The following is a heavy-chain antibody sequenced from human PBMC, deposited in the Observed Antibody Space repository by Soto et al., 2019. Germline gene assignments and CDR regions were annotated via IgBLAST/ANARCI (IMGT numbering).Heavy chain of an antibody. Sequence: SETLSLTCTVSGDSINSGGYFWTWIRQHSGKGLEWIGYISYSRSTYYNPSLKSRVTISLDTSKNQFSLKLNSVTAADTAVYYCARVRNSRDIDYWGQGIRVTVSS. CDR1: GDSINSGGYF. D-gene: IGHD3-22*01. J-gene: IGHJ4*02. V-gene: IGHV4-31*03. CDR3: ARVRNSRDIDY. CDR2: ISYSRST.